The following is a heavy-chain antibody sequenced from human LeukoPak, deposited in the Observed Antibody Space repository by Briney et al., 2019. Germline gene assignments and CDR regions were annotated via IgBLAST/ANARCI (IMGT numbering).Heavy chain of an antibody. Sequence: GGSLRLSCAASGFTFSSYSMNWVRQAPGKGLEWVSYISSSSSTIYYADSVKGRFTISKDNAKNSLYLQMNSLRDEDTAVYYCARRSPEFRGYYDFWSGPSYYGMDVWGQGTTVTVSS. CDR3: ARRSPEFRGYYDFWSGPSYYGMDV. CDR2: ISSSSSTI. V-gene: IGHV3-48*02. CDR1: GFTFSSYS. J-gene: IGHJ6*02. D-gene: IGHD3-3*01.